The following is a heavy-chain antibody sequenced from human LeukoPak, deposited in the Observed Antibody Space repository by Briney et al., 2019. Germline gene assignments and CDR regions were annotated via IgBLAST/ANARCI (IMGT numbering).Heavy chain of an antibody. CDR1: GFTFSSYA. D-gene: IGHD5-18*01. Sequence: RSLRLSCAASGFTFSSYAMHWVRQAPGKGLEWVAVISYDGSNKYYADSVKGRFTISRDNSKNTLYLQMNSLRAEDTAVYYCARDRQPSRYYGMHVWGQGTTVTVSS. CDR2: ISYDGSNK. J-gene: IGHJ6*02. CDR3: ARDRQPSRYYGMHV. V-gene: IGHV3-30*04.